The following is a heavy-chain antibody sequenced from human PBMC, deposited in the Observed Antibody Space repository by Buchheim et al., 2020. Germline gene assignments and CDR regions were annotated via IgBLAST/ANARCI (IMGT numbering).Heavy chain of an antibody. V-gene: IGHV3-7*01. CDR1: GFTFSGSW. J-gene: IGHJ4*02. CDR3: SRSLNY. CDR2: IKQDGSEK. Sequence: EVQLVESGGGLVQPGGSLRLSCAASGFTFSGSWMDWVRQAPGKGLEWVANIKQDGSEKYYVDSVKGRFTISRDNTKNLLFLQINSLRAEDTAVYYCSRSLNYWGQGTL.